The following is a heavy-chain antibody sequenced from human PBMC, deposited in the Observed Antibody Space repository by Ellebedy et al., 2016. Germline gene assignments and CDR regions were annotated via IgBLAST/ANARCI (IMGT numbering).Heavy chain of an antibody. CDR3: VKSGHSYAWSY. CDR1: GFSVSSNY. D-gene: IGHD5-18*01. J-gene: IGHJ4*02. CDR2: LYAGGTT. V-gene: IGHV3-66*01. Sequence: LSLTCVVSGFSVSSNYLSWVRQAPGKGLEWVSVLYAGGTTFYADSVKGRFTISRDNSKNTLYLQMNSLTVDDTAVYFCVKSGHSYAWSYWGQGTLVTVSS.